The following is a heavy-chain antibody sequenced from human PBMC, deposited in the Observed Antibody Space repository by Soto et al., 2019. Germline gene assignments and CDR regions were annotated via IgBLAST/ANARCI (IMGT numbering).Heavy chain of an antibody. CDR3: ARVTLKAGNWFDP. V-gene: IGHV1-2*02. J-gene: IGHJ5*02. CDR2: INPNSRGT. Sequence: GASVKVSCKASGYTFTDYFIHWVRQAPGQGFEWMGWINPNSRGTNYAPKFQGRVTMTRDTSNSTAYMELRGLRSDDTAVYYCARVTLKAGNWFDPWGQGTLVTVS. CDR1: GYTFTDYF.